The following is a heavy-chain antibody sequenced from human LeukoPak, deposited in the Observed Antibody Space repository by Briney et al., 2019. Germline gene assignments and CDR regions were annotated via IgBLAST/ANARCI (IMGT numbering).Heavy chain of an antibody. D-gene: IGHD6-13*01. J-gene: IGHJ4*02. CDR3: ARSGYSSSWLFDY. Sequence: GGSLRLSCAASRCTFSGYSMNWVRQAPGKGLEWVSSISSSSSYIYYADSVKGRFTISRDNAKNSLYLQMNSLRAEDTAVYYCARSGYSSSWLFDYWGQGTLVTVSS. CDR2: ISSSSSYI. CDR1: RCTFSGYS. V-gene: IGHV3-21*01.